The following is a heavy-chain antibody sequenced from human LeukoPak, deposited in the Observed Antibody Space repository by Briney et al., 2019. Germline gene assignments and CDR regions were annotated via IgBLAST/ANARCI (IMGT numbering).Heavy chain of an antibody. V-gene: IGHV4-59*01. CDR2: IYYSGST. J-gene: IGHJ4*02. Sequence: SETLSLTCTVSGGSISSYYWSWIRQPPGKGLEWIGYIYYSGSTNYNPSLRSRVTISVDTSKNQFSLKLSSVTAADTAVYYCARDNSYGIDYWGQGTLVTVSS. D-gene: IGHD5-18*01. CDR1: GGSISSYY. CDR3: ARDNSYGIDY.